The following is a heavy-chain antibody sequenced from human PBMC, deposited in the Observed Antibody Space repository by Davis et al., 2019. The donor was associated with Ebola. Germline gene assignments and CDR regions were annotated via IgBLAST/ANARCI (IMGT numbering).Heavy chain of an antibody. V-gene: IGHV4-59*08. CDR2: IYYDGST. CDR3: ARLRGGSFDY. CDR1: GGSINNYF. J-gene: IGHJ4*02. Sequence: SETLSLTCTVSGGSINNYFWSWIRQPPGKGLEWIGYIYYDGSTSYNPSLKRRVTISVDTSKNQFSLKLSSVTAADTAVYYCARLRGGSFDYWGQGTLVTVSS. D-gene: IGHD3-16*01.